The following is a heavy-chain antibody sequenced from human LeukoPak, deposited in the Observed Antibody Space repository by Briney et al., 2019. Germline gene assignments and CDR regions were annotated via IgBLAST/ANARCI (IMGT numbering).Heavy chain of an antibody. CDR2: ISYDGSNE. CDR3: ARDGVVPYYYYGMDV. J-gene: IGHJ6*02. D-gene: IGHD3-16*01. Sequence: GGSLRLPCAASGFTFSSYAMHWVRQAPGKGLEWVAVISYDGSNEYYADSVKGRFTMSRDNSKNRLYLQMNSLRAEDTAVYYGARDGVVPYYYYGMDVWGQGTTVTVSS. CDR1: GFTFSSYA. V-gene: IGHV3-30-3*01.